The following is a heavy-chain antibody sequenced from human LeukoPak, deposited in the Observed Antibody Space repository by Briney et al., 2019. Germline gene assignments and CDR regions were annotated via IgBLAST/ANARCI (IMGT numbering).Heavy chain of an antibody. CDR3: AKGASGSYHTPYDY. D-gene: IGHD1-26*01. V-gene: IGHV3-23*01. Sequence: PGGSLRLSRAASGFTFSSYAMTWVRQAPGKGLEWVSDISVSGGNTYYADSVQGRFIISRDNSKNTLNLQMNSLRVEDTAVYYCAKGASGSYHTPYDYWGQGSLVTVSS. CDR2: ISVSGGNT. CDR1: GFTFSSYA. J-gene: IGHJ4*02.